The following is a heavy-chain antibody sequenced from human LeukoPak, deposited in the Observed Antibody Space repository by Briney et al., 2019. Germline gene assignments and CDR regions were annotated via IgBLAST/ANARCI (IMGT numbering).Heavy chain of an antibody. V-gene: IGHV1-2*02. CDR1: GYTFTGYY. CDR3: ARDFGIAAAGSWFDP. J-gene: IGHJ5*02. CDR2: INPNSGGT. Sequence: GASVKVSCKASGYTFTGYYMPWVRPAPGQGLEWRGWINPNSGGTNYAQKSQGRVTMTRDTSIGTAYMELSRLRSDDTAVYYCARDFGIAAAGSWFDPWGQGTLVTVSS. D-gene: IGHD6-13*01.